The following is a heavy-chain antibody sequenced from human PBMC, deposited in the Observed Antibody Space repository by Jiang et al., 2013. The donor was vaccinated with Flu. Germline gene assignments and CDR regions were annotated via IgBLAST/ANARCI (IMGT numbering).Heavy chain of an antibody. CDR3: ARETYSSGWYGDY. CDR2: IYTSGST. Sequence: GPGLVKPSQTLSLTCTVSGGSISSGTYYWSWIRQPAGKGLEWIGRIYTSGSTNYNPSLKSRVTISLDTSKNQFSLKLSSVTAADTAVYYCARETYSSGWYGDYWGQGTLVTVSS. D-gene: IGHD6-19*01. V-gene: IGHV4-61*02. J-gene: IGHJ4*02. CDR1: GGSISSGTYY.